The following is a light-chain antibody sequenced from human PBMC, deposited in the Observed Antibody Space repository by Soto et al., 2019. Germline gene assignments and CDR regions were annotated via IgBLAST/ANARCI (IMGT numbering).Light chain of an antibody. J-gene: IGLJ1*01. CDR1: SSDVGSYNY. V-gene: IGLV2-14*01. Sequence: QSALTQPASVSGSPGQSITISCTGTSSDVGSYNYVSWYQQHPGKAPKLMIYEVSDRPSGISSRFSGSKSGNTASLTISGLQPEDEADYYCSSYTSSSTLFGTGTKLTVL. CDR2: EVS. CDR3: SSYTSSSTL.